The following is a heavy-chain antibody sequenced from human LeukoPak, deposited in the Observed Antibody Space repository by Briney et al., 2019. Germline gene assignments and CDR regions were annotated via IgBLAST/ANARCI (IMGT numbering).Heavy chain of an antibody. CDR2: ISGSGGST. Sequence: PGGSLRLSCAASGLTFSSYAMSWVRQAPGKGLEWVSAISGSGGSTYYADSVKGRFTISRDNSKNTLYLQMNSLRAEDTAVYYCAKSPYSSSWSDAFDIWGQGTMVTVSS. J-gene: IGHJ3*02. CDR3: AKSPYSSSWSDAFDI. D-gene: IGHD6-13*01. CDR1: GLTFSSYA. V-gene: IGHV3-23*01.